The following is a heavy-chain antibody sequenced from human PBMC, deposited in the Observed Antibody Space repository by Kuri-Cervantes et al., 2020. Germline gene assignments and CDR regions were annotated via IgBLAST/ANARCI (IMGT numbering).Heavy chain of an antibody. CDR2: ISYDGSNK. CDR3: AKAGYSSSWYDDHFDY. Sequence: CLRLSWALSGLTPSSFSTHCVRQAPGKVLEWVAAISYDGSNKYYADSVKGRFTISRDNSKNTLYLQMISLLAADTAVYDCAKAGYSSSWYDDHFDYWGQGTLVTVSS. V-gene: IGHV3-30-3*01. CDR1: GLTPSSFS. D-gene: IGHD6-13*01. J-gene: IGHJ4*02.